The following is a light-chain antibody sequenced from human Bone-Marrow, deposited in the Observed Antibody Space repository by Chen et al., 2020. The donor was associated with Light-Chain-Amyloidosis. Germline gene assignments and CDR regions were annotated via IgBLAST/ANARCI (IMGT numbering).Light chain of an antibody. Sequence: EIVLPQSPGTLSLSPGEGANLSCRASQTLSSNYLTWYQQKLGQAPRLLIYGSSSRATAIPDRFTGSGSGTDFTLTINRLEPEDFAMYDCQQYGTSPLTFGGGTKVEIK. CDR1: QTLSSNY. CDR2: GSS. CDR3: QQYGTSPLT. J-gene: IGKJ4*01. V-gene: IGKV3-20*01.